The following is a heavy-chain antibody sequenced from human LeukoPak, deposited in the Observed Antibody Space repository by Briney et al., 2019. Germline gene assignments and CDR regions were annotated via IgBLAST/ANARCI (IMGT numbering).Heavy chain of an antibody. CDR2: INWTGGST. Sequence: GGSLRLSCAASGFTFDDYGMSWVRQAPGKGLEGVSGINWTGGSTGYAVSVKGRFTISRDNAKTSLYLKMNSLRAEDTALYHCARQRPNLDWYFDLWGRGTLVTVSS. CDR3: ARQRPNLDWYFDL. CDR1: GFTFDDYG. J-gene: IGHJ2*01. V-gene: IGHV3-20*01.